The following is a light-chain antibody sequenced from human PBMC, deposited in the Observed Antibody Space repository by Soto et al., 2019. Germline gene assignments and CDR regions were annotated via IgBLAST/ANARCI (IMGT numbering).Light chain of an antibody. J-gene: IGKJ4*01. CDR1: QSISSY. V-gene: IGKV1-5*01. CDR2: DAS. Sequence: DIQMTQSPSTLSASVGDRVTITCRASQSISSYLAWYQQKPGKAPKVLIFDASSLESGVPSRFSGSGSGTEFTLSISGLQPDDFATYYCQQRNNWVTFGGGTKVDIK. CDR3: QQRNNWVT.